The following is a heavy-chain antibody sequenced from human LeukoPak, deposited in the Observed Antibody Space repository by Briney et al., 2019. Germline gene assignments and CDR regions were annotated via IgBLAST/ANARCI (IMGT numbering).Heavy chain of an antibody. CDR3: ARGRFIAARHYHSYYMDV. J-gene: IGHJ6*03. V-gene: IGHV1-8*03. Sequence: GASVKVSCKASGYTFTSYDINWVRQATGQGLEWMGWMNPNSGNTGYAQKFQGRFTITRNTSISTAYMELTSLRSEDTAVYCCARGRFIAARHYHSYYMDVWGKGTTVTVSS. CDR2: MNPNSGNT. CDR1: GYTFTSYD. D-gene: IGHD6-6*01.